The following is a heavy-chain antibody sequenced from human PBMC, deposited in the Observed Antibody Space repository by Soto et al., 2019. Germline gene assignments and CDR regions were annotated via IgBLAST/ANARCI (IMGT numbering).Heavy chain of an antibody. J-gene: IGHJ4*02. CDR2: IDSGDGTT. CDR1: GFDFGYYC. V-gene: IGHV3-11*01. CDR3: VRPYYSSSWFPFDR. Sequence: PGGSLRVSCTGSGFDFGYYCMSWIRQSPGKGLEWVSYIDSGDGTTYYTDSVKGRFTISRDNAKKTVYLQMSSLRVEDTALYYCVRPYYSSSWFPFDRWGQGTLVTVSS. D-gene: IGHD6-13*01.